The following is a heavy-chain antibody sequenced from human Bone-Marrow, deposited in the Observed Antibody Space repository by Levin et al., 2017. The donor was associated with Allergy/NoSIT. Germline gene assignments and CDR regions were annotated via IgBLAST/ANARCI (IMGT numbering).Heavy chain of an antibody. CDR3: VTDRSGAYVT. J-gene: IGHJ5*02. CDR1: GFPLSTYW. V-gene: IGHV3-7*04. D-gene: IGHD6-19*01. CDR2: IKQDGSAK. Sequence: GESLKISCEASGFPLSTYWMGWVRQTPARGLEWVANIKQDGSAKYYVDSVRGRFIISRDNTNNSLYLQLNSLRVEDTAVYYCVTDRSGAYVTWGQGSLVTVSS.